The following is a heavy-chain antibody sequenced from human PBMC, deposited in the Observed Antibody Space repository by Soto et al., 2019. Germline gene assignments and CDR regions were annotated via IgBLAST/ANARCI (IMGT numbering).Heavy chain of an antibody. Sequence: GASVKVSCKASGYTFTGYYMHWVRQAPGQGLEWMGWINPNSGGTNYAQKFQGRVTITRDTSASTAYMELRSLRSDDTAVYYCAATIGFLVYWGQGTLVTVSS. CDR2: INPNSGGT. CDR1: GYTFTGYY. CDR3: AATIGFLVY. D-gene: IGHD1-1*01. J-gene: IGHJ4*02. V-gene: IGHV1-2*02.